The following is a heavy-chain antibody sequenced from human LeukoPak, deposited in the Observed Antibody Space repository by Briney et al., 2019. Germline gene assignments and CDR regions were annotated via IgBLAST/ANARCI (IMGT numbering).Heavy chain of an antibody. D-gene: IGHD2-8*01. V-gene: IGHV1-18*01. CDR2: ISAYNGNT. CDR3: ARDFIVPSTNGVYYYYYYMDV. CDR1: GYTFTSYG. J-gene: IGHJ6*03. Sequence: ASVKVSCKASGYTFTSYGISWVRQAPGQGLEWMGWISAYNGNTNYAQKLQGRVTMTTDTSTSTAYMELRSLRSDDTAVYYCARDFIVPSTNGVYYYYYYMDVWGKGTTVTVSS.